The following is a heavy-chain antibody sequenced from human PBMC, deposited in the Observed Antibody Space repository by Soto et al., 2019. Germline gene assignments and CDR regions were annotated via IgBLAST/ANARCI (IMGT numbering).Heavy chain of an antibody. D-gene: IGHD5-12*01. J-gene: IGHJ4*02. Sequence: GESLKISCKGSGYSFTSHWIGWVRQMPGKGLEYMGIIWPGDSDTRYSPSFQGQVTISADKSTSTAYLQMNSLRAEDTAVYYCAKVMDEDGGYDYWGQGTLVTVSS. CDR2: IWPGDSDT. V-gene: IGHV5-51*01. CDR3: AKVMDEDGGYDY. CDR1: GYSFTSHW.